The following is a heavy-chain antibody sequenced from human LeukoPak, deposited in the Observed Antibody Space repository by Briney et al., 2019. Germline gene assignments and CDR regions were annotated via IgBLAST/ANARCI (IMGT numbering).Heavy chain of an antibody. D-gene: IGHD3-10*01. CDR1: GGSFSGYY. V-gene: IGHV4-34*01. Sequence: SSETLSLTCAVYGGSFSGYYWSWIRQPPGKGLEWIGEINHSGSTSYNPSLKSRVTISVDTSKNQFSLKLSSVTAADTALYYCASYGSGSYPGFDYWGQGTLVTVSS. CDR2: INHSGST. CDR3: ASYGSGSYPGFDY. J-gene: IGHJ4*02.